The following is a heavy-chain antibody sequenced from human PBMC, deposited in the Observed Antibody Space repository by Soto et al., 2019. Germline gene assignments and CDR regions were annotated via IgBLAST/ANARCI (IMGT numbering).Heavy chain of an antibody. D-gene: IGHD4-17*01. J-gene: IGHJ4*02. CDR1: GGSISSGGYY. CDR2: IYYSGST. CDR3: ARSTGDYGDYTFDY. V-gene: IGHV4-61*08. Sequence: SETLSLTCTVSGGSISSGGYYSSWIRQHPGKGLEWIGYIYYSGSTNYNPSLKSRVTISVDTSKNQFSLKLSSVTAADTAVYYCARSTGDYGDYTFDYWGQGTLVTVSS.